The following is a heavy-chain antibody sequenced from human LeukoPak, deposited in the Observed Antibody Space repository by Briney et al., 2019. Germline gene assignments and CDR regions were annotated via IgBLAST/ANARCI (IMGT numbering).Heavy chain of an antibody. CDR1: GGSISSGGYY. V-gene: IGHV4-31*03. CDR2: IYYSGST. Sequence: SQTLSLTCTVSGGSISSGGYYWSWIRQHPGKGLEWIGYIYYSGSTYYNPSLKSRVTISVDTSKNQFSLKLSSVTAADTAVYYCARDLRPYYYDSSGYYYGWFDPWGQGTLVTVST. CDR3: ARDLRPYYYDSSGYYYGWFDP. J-gene: IGHJ5*02. D-gene: IGHD3-22*01.